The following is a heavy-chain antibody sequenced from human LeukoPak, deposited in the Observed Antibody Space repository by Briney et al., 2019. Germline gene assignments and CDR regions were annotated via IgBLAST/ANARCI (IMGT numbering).Heavy chain of an antibody. Sequence: GGSLRPSCAASGFTFSSYGLNWVRQAPGKGLEWVAVVSSDGSDKYYADSVKGRFTISRDNSKNTLYLQLNSLRGEDTAVYYCAKGLSSINDNWGQGTLVTVSS. CDR3: AKGLSSINDN. J-gene: IGHJ4*02. CDR1: GFTFSSYG. V-gene: IGHV3-30*18. D-gene: IGHD2-21*02. CDR2: VSSDGSDK.